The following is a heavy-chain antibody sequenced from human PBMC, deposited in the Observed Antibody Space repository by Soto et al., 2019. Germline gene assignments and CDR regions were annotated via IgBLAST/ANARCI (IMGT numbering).Heavy chain of an antibody. CDR1: GFTFAKDW. CDR2: IKSKTDGGTS. CDR3: PTGSVDLLY. D-gene: IGHD6-19*01. Sequence: VQLVESGGGLVQPGGSLRLSCAASGFTFAKDWMNWVRRAPGKGLEWVGRIKSKTDGGTSDYAAPVIGRFIISRDDSTNMLYLQMNFLKTEDTGMYFCPTGSVDLLYWGQGTLVTVSS. J-gene: IGHJ4*02. V-gene: IGHV3-15*07.